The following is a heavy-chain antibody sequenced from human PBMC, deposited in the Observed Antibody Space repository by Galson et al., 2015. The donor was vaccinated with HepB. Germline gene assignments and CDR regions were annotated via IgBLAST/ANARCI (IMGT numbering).Heavy chain of an antibody. V-gene: IGHV4-34*01. CDR2: INDSGST. CDR1: GGSFSGYY. D-gene: IGHD3-3*01. CDR3: ARGRIRSLTRGFDP. Sequence: ETLSLTCAVYGGSFSGYYWSWIRQPPGKGLEWIGEINDSGSTNYNPSLKSRVTISVDTSKNQFSLKLSSVTAADTAVYYCARGRIRSLTRGFDPWGQGTLVTVSS. J-gene: IGHJ5*02.